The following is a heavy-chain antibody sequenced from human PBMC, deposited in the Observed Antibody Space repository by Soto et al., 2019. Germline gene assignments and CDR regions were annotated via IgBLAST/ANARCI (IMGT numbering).Heavy chain of an antibody. CDR1: GFTFSSYS. V-gene: IGHV3-21*01. D-gene: IGHD5-18*01. J-gene: IGHJ4*02. Sequence: EVQLVESGGGLVKPGGSLRLSCAASGFTFSSYSMNWVRQAPGKGLEWVSSISSSSSYIYYADSVKGRFTISRDNAKNSLYLQMNSLRAEDTAVYSCASGTYSYGLADGYYFDYWGQGTLVTVSS. CDR3: ASGTYSYGLADGYYFDY. CDR2: ISSSSSYI.